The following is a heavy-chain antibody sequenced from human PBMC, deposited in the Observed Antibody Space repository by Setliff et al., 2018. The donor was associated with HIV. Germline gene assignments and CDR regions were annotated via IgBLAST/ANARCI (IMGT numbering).Heavy chain of an antibody. J-gene: IGHJ5*02. V-gene: IGHV7-4-1*02. CDR1: GYTFRGHG. CDR3: ARALYGDYGGDINWLDH. CDR2: INTHTGSP. D-gene: IGHD4-17*01. Sequence: GASVKVSCKASGYTFRGHGISWVRQAPGQGLEWMGWINTHTGSPTYAQAFTGRFVFSVDTSVTTAYLQISSLKADDTAVYDCARALYGDYGGDINWLDHWGQGTLVTVSS.